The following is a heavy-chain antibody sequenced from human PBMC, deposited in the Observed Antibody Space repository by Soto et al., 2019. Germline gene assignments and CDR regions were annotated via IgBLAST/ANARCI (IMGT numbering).Heavy chain of an antibody. V-gene: IGHV4-59*08. J-gene: IGHJ4*02. D-gene: IGHD5-12*01. CDR1: GGSISGYY. CDR3: ARGLGSYYFDH. CDR2: IYNSGNT. Sequence: PSETLSLTCTVSGGSISGYYWTWIRQPPGKGLEWVGYIYNSGNTNYNPSLKTRLAMSVDTSKNQFSLKLSSVTAADTAVYYCARGLGSYYFDHWGEGTLVTVYS.